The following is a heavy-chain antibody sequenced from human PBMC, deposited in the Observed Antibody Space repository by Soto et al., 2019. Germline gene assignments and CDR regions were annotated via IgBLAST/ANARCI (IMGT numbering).Heavy chain of an antibody. CDR2: IWYDGSNK. CDR3: ARELGDILTGYYNQPLGY. CDR1: GFTFSSYG. Sequence: QVQLVESGGGVVKPGRSLRLSCAAPGFTFSSYGRPWVRQAPGKGLEGGAVIWYDGSNKYYADSVKGRFTISRDNSKNTLYLQMNSLRAEDTAVYYCARELGDILTGYYNQPLGYWGQGTLVTVSS. J-gene: IGHJ4*02. V-gene: IGHV3-33*01. D-gene: IGHD3-9*01.